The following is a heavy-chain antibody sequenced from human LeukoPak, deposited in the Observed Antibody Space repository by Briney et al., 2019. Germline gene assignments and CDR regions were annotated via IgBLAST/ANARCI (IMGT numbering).Heavy chain of an antibody. D-gene: IGHD4-11*01. V-gene: IGHV3-64*01. J-gene: IGHJ6*03. CDR2: INSDGDST. Sequence: GVLRLSCAASGFTFSRYDMHWVRQAPGKGLEYVSTINSDGDSTYYANSVKGRFTMSRDNSKNTLYLQMGSLRPEDMAVYYCARGNSNYFHYYYMDVWGKGTAVTVSS. CDR1: GFTFSRYD. CDR3: ARGNSNYFHYYYMDV.